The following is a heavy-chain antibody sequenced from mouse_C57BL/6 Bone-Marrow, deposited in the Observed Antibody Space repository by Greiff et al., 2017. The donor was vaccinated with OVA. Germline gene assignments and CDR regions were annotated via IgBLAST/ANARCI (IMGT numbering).Heavy chain of an antibody. Sequence: EVQLVESGPVLVKPGPSVKISCKASGFTFTDYYMHWVKQSPGQSLEWIGLVYPYTGGTSYHQKFKGKATLTVDTSSNTAYMELNSLTSEDSAVYYCAYDYVDYWGQGTTLTVSS. J-gene: IGHJ2*01. CDR1: GFTFTDYY. CDR2: VYPYTGGT. CDR3: AYDYVDY. V-gene: IGHV1-36*01.